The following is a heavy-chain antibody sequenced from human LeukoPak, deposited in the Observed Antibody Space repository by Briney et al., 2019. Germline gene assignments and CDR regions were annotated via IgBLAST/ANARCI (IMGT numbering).Heavy chain of an antibody. V-gene: IGHV1-2*06. CDR2: INPNSGGT. J-gene: IGHJ5*02. CDR3: AGGVLHGGGNWFDP. D-gene: IGHD3-16*01. Sequence: ASVKVSCKTSGYTFTGYYMHWLRQAPGQGLEWMGRINPNSGGTYYAQKFQVRVTMTRDTSISTSYMELTSLISDDTAVYYCAGGVLHGGGNWFDPWGQGTLVTVSS. CDR1: GYTFTGYY.